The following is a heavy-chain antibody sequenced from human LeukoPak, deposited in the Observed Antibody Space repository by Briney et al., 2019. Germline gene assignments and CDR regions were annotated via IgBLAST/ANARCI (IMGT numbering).Heavy chain of an antibody. D-gene: IGHD3-22*01. J-gene: IGHJ4*02. CDR1: GFTVSSNY. CDR2: IYGGGRT. Sequence: GGSLRLSCAASGFTVSSNYMSWVRQAPGKGLEWVSVIYGGGRTYYADSVKGRFTISRDNSKNTLYLRMNSLRAEDTAVYYCARGPPSYYYDSSGYYYLDYWGQGTLVTVSS. V-gene: IGHV3-53*01. CDR3: ARGPPSYYYDSSGYYYLDY.